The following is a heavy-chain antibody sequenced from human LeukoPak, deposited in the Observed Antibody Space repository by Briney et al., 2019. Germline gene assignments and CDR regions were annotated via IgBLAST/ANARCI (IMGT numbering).Heavy chain of an antibody. V-gene: IGHV1-2*02. Sequence: ASLKVSCKASGYTFTAYYIHWVRRAPGQGLEWMGWINPNSGGTESAQKFQGRVTMTRDTSISTAYMELSRLRSDDTAVYYCAQTSPKGGFYPAYWGQGTLVTVSS. D-gene: IGHD2/OR15-2a*01. J-gene: IGHJ4*02. CDR3: AQTSPKGGFYPAY. CDR1: GYTFTAYY. CDR2: INPNSGGT.